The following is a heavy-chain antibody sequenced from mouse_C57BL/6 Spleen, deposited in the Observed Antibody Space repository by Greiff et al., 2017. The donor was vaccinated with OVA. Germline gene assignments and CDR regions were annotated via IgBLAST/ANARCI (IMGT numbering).Heavy chain of an antibody. J-gene: IGHJ4*01. Sequence: EVHLVESGGGLVKPGGSLKLSCAASGFTFSDYGMHWVRQAPGKGLEWVAYISSGSSNIYYADTVKGRFTISRDNAKNTLFLQMTSLGSEDTAMYYCARGTAQASTYAMDYWGQGTSVTVSS. CDR3: ARGTAQASTYAMDY. D-gene: IGHD3-2*02. CDR2: ISSGSSNI. V-gene: IGHV5-17*01. CDR1: GFTFSDYG.